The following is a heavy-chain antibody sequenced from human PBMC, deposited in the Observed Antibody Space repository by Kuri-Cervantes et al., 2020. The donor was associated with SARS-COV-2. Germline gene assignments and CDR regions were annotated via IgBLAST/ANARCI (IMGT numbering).Heavy chain of an antibody. Sequence: GGSLRLSGAASGLTFSDYYMSWIRQAPGKGLEGVSYISSSSSYTNYADSVKGRLTISRDNAKNSLYLQMNRLRAEDTAVYYCARDLNGGSDYWGQGTLVTVSS. CDR3: ARDLNGGSDY. J-gene: IGHJ4*02. D-gene: IGHD3-10*01. CDR1: GLTFSDYY. CDR2: ISSSSSYT. V-gene: IGHV3-11*05.